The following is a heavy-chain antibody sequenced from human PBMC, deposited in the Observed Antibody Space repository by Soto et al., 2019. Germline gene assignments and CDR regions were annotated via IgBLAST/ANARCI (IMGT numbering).Heavy chain of an antibody. V-gene: IGHV4-59*01. CDR3: ARYNSYAISY. Sequence: SPTLSLTCTVEGTSFSSDCWSLFRHPPANGLAWMPTIHYSGTTNYHPSLASRVTLSVDTSNNQFSLKMTSVTAADSAMYFCARYNSYAISYWDRGTLVTVSS. J-gene: IGHJ4*02. D-gene: IGHD2-2*01. CDR1: GTSFSSDC. CDR2: IHYSGTT.